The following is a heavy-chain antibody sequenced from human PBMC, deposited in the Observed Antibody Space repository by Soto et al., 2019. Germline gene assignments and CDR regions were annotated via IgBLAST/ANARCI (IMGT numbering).Heavy chain of an antibody. CDR2: IYHSGST. D-gene: IGHD5-18*01. Sequence: SETLSLTCTVSGGSISSGGFYWSWIRQYPGKGLEWIGYIYHSGSTYYNPSLKSRLSMSIDTSKNQFSLKLSSVTAADMALYFCARGGDSYTIFDYWGQGTRVTVSS. J-gene: IGHJ4*02. CDR1: GGSISSGGFY. CDR3: ARGGDSYTIFDY. V-gene: IGHV4-31*03.